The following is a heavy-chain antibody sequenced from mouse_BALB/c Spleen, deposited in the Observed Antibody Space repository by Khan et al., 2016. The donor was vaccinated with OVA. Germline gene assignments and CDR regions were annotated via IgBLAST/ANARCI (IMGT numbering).Heavy chain of an antibody. Sequence: LVESGPELKKPGETVKLSCKASGYTFTKSGMNWVKQAPGKGLKWMGWINTYTGEPTYADDFKGRFAFSLETSASTSYLQINNLKNEDTATDFCARPPDISYVMDNWGQGTSVTVAS. J-gene: IGHJ4*01. CDR2: INTYTGEP. CDR1: GYTFTKSG. CDR3: ARPPDISYVMDN. V-gene: IGHV9-3-1*01.